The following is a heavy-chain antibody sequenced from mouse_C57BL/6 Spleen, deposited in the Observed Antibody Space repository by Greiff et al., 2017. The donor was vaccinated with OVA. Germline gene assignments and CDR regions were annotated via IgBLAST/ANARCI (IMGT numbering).Heavy chain of an antibody. J-gene: IGHJ1*03. CDR1: GYTFTDYE. CDR2: IDPETGGT. V-gene: IGHV1-15*01. D-gene: IGHD1-1*01. Sequence: QVQLKESGAELVRPGASVTLSCKASGYTFTDYEMHWVKQTPVHGLEWIGAIDPETGGTAYNQKFKGKAILTADKSSSTAYMELRSLTSEDSAVYYCTRGDYYGSDFDVWGTGTTVTVSS. CDR3: TRGDYYGSDFDV.